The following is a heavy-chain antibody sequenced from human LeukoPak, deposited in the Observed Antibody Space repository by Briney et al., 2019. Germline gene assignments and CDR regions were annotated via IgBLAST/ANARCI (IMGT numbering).Heavy chain of an antibody. CDR3: ARGASGGATLLDY. CDR1: GFTFSSYS. V-gene: IGHV3-21*01. J-gene: IGHJ4*02. D-gene: IGHD1-26*01. CDR2: ISSSSSYI. Sequence: PGGSLRLSCAASGFTFSSYSMNWVRQAPGKGLEWVSSISSSSSYIYYADSVKGRFTISRDNAKNSLYLQMNSQRAEDTAVYYCARGASGGATLLDYWGQGTLVTVSS.